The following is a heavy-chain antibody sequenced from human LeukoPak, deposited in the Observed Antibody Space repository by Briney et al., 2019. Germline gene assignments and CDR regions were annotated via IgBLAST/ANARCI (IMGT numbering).Heavy chain of an antibody. D-gene: IGHD4-4*01. Sequence: ASVKVSCMASGYTFTGYYMHWVRQAPGQGLEWMGWINPNSGGTNYAQKFQGRVTLTRDTSISTAYMELSRLRSDDTAVYYCARSFNDDYSNYYYYYYGMDVWGQGTTVTVSS. J-gene: IGHJ6*02. CDR2: INPNSGGT. CDR1: GYTFTGYY. CDR3: ARSFNDDYSNYYYYYYGMDV. V-gene: IGHV1-2*02.